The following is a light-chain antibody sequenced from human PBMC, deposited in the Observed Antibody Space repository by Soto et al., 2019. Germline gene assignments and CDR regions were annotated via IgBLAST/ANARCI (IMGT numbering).Light chain of an antibody. Sequence: DIXMXQSPSSVXAXXXDXVTIXXXASXXXXSXXAWYQQKPGKAPKLLIYAASSLQSGVPSRFSGSGSGTDFTLTISSLQPEDFATYYCQQANSFPLFTFGPGTKVDIK. CDR2: AAS. CDR1: XXXXSX. V-gene: IGKV1-12*01. J-gene: IGKJ3*01. CDR3: QQANSFPLFT.